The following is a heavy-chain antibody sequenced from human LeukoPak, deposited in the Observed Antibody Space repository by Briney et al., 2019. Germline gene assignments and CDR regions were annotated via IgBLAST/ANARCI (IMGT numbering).Heavy chain of an antibody. J-gene: IGHJ4*02. CDR2: ISYDGSNK. Sequence: GGSLRLSCAASGFTFSSYAMHWVRQAPGKGLEWVAVISYDGSNKYYADSVKGRFTISRDNSKNTLYLQMNSLRAEDTAVYYCARDGGYGDYAFRSYFDYWGQGTLVTVSS. CDR1: GFTFSSYA. D-gene: IGHD4-17*01. V-gene: IGHV3-30-3*01. CDR3: ARDGGYGDYAFRSYFDY.